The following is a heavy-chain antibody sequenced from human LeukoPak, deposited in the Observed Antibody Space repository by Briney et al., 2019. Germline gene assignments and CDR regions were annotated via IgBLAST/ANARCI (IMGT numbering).Heavy chain of an antibody. CDR3: ARVDVGAAGGVY. V-gene: IGHV4-34*01. CDR2: INHSGST. D-gene: IGHD2-15*01. CDR1: GGSFSGYY. J-gene: IGHJ4*02. Sequence: SETLSLTCAVYGGSFSGYYWSWIRQPPGKGLAWIGEINHSGSTNYNPSLKSRVTISVDTSKNQFSLRLSSVTAADTAVYYCARVDVGAAGGVYWGQGTLVTVSS.